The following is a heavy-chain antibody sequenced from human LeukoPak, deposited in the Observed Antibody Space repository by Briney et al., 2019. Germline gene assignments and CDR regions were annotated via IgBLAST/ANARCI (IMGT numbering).Heavy chain of an antibody. V-gene: IGHV1-69*05. J-gene: IGHJ4*02. CDR2: IIPIFGTA. D-gene: IGHD6-19*01. Sequence: SVKVSCKASGCTFSSYAISWVRQAPGQGLEWMGGIIPIFGTANYAQKFQGRVTITTDESTSTAYMELSSLRSENTAVYYCASGPLIAVAGTSYFDYWGQGTLVTVSS. CDR1: GCTFSSYA. CDR3: ASGPLIAVAGTSYFDY.